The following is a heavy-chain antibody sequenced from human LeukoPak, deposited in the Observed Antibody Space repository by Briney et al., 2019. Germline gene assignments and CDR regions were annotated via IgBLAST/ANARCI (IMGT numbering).Heavy chain of an antibody. CDR1: GFTVSSNY. CDR3: ARDHGSYYFDY. D-gene: IGHD3-10*01. CDR2: IYSGGST. J-gene: IGHJ4*02. Sequence: GGSLRLSCAASGFTVSSNYMSWVRQAPGKGLEWVSVIYSGGSTYYADSVKGRFTISRDNSKNTLYLQMNSLRAEDTAVYYRARDHGSYYFDYWGQGILVTVSS. V-gene: IGHV3-66*01.